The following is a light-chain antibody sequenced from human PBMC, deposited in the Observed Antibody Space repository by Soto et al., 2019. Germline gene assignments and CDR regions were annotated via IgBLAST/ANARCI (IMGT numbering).Light chain of an antibody. J-gene: IGKJ5*01. CDR3: QHIYTIPIT. CDR2: AAS. Sequence: DIQMTQYPSSLSASVGDRVTITCRASQIINXNLNWYQQKLGKAPKLLIYAASTLQGGVPSRFSGSGSGTDFTLTISSLQPEDFATYYCQHIYTIPITFGQGTRLEIK. CDR1: QIINXN. V-gene: IGKV1-39*01.